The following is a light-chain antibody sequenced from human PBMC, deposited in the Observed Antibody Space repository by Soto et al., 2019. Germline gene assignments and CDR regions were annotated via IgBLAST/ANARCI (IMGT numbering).Light chain of an antibody. V-gene: IGLV2-23*01. J-gene: IGLJ3*02. CDR3: CSYAGSTTGV. CDR1: RSNVGLYSL. Sequence: QSVLTQPASVSGSPGQSITIPCTGTRSNVGLYSLVSWYQHHPGRVPKLIIYEGTKRPSGVSDRFSGSKSGSTASLTISGLQAEDEADYYCCSYAGSTTGVFGGGTKVTVL. CDR2: EGT.